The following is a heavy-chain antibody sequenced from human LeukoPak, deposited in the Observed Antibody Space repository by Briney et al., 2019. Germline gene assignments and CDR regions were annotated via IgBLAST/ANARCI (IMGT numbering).Heavy chain of an antibody. V-gene: IGHV1-18*04. D-gene: IGHD6-13*01. CDR3: ARDLLAAAGSYLDY. Sequence: GESLKISCTGSGYSFTRHWIGWVRQAPGQGLEWMGWISVYNGNTNYAQKFQGRVTMTRDTSTSTVYMELSSLRSEDTAVYYCARDLLAAAGSYLDYWGQGTLVTVSS. CDR2: ISVYNGNT. CDR1: GYSFTRHW. J-gene: IGHJ4*02.